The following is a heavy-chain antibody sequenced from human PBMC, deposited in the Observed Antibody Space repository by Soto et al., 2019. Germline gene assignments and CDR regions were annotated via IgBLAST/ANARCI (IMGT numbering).Heavy chain of an antibody. J-gene: IGHJ3*02. Sequence: SETLSLTCTVSSGSIRSNYGSWIRQPPGKGLEWIGYIYYSGNTNYNLSLKSRVTISVDSSKIQFSLRLSSVTAADTAVYYCAYGEAYHTLDIWGQGTMVTVSS. CDR3: AYGEAYHTLDI. CDR2: IYYSGNT. CDR1: SGSIRSNY. D-gene: IGHD2-15*01. V-gene: IGHV4-59*08.